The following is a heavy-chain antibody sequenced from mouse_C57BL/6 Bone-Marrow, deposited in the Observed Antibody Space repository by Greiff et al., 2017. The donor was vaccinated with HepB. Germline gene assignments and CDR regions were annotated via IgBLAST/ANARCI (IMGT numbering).Heavy chain of an antibody. V-gene: IGHV8-8*01. J-gene: IGHJ3*01. D-gene: IGHD1-1*01. CDR3: ARMRLLRYPSWFAY. CDR2: IWWDDDK. CDR1: GFSLSTFGMG. Sequence: QVTLKVCGPGILQPSQTLSLTCSFSGFSLSTFGMGVGWIRQPSGKGLEWLAHIWWDDDKYYNPALKSRLTISKDTSKNQVFLKIANVDTADTATYYCARMRLLRYPSWFAYWGQGTLVTVSA.